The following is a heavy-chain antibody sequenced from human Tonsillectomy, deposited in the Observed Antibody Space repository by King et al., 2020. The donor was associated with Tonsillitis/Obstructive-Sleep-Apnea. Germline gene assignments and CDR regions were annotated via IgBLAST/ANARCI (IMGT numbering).Heavy chain of an antibody. CDR3: AKAGGYTSGLGFDY. D-gene: IGHD5-18*01. CDR1: GFTFSSYG. J-gene: IGHJ4*02. V-gene: IGHV3-33*06. CDR2: IWFDGSKK. Sequence: VQLVESGGGVVQPGRSLRLSCAASGFTFSSYGMHWVRQAPGKGLEWVTVIWFDGSKKYYADSVKGRFTISRDNSKNTLSLQMNSLRAEDTAVYYCAKAGGYTSGLGFDYWGQGTLVTVSS.